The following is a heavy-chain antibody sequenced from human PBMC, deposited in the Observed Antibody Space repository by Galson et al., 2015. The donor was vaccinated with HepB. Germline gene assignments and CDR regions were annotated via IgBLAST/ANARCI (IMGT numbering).Heavy chain of an antibody. CDR1: GFTFSSYG. J-gene: IGHJ4*02. Sequence: SLRLSCAASGFTFSSYGMHWVRQAPGKGLEWVAVIWYDGSNKYYADSVKGRFTISRDNSKNTLYLQMNSLRAEDTAVYYCARDYGSGDLDYWGRGTLVTVSS. CDR2: IWYDGSNK. V-gene: IGHV3-33*01. CDR3: ARDYGSGDLDY. D-gene: IGHD3-10*01.